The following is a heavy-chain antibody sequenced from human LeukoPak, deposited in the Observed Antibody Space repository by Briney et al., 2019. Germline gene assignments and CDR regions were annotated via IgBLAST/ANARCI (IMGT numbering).Heavy chain of an antibody. CDR1: GGSISSGSYY. J-gene: IGHJ6*03. CDR3: ARSYTTYYYGSGSYFPHMDV. D-gene: IGHD3-10*01. CDR2: IYTSGST. Sequence: SETLSLTCTVSGGSISSGSYYWSWIRQPAGKGLEWIGRIYTSGSTNYNPSPKSRVTISVDTSKNQFSLKLSSVTAADTAVYYCARSYTTYYYGSGSYFPHMDVWGKGTTVTISS. V-gene: IGHV4-61*02.